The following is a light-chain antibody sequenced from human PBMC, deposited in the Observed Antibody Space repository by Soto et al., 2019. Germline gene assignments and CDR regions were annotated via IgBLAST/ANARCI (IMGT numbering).Light chain of an antibody. Sequence: EIVLTQSPGTLSLSPGERATLSCRASQSVNSNFFAWYQQKPGRAPRLLIYGVSIRATGIPDRFTGSGSGTDFALTISGLEPEDFAIYYCQQYGNSPRSFGQGTKVDIK. CDR3: QQYGNSPRS. J-gene: IGKJ2*03. CDR2: GVS. V-gene: IGKV3-20*01. CDR1: QSVNSNF.